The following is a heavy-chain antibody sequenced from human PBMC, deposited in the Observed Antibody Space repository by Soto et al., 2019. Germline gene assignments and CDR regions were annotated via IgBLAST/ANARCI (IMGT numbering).Heavy chain of an antibody. CDR2: MNPNSGNT. CDR3: ARGRGSLRHTMVRGVGENAFDI. Sequence: GASVKVSCKASGYTFTSYDINWVRQATGQRLEWMGWMNPNSGNTGYAQKFQGRVTMTRNTSISTAYMELSSLRSEDTAVYYCARGRGSLRHTMVRGVGENAFDIWGQGTMVTVSS. CDR1: GYTFTSYD. D-gene: IGHD3-10*01. V-gene: IGHV1-8*01. J-gene: IGHJ3*02.